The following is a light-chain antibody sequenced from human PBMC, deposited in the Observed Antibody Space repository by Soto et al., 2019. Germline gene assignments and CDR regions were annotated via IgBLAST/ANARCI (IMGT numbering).Light chain of an antibody. V-gene: IGKV1-9*01. J-gene: IGKJ4*01. CDR1: QALSNY. CDR2: SAS. CDR3: QQLSRYPLT. Sequence: DIQLTQSPSVLSASVGDTVTITCRASQALSNYLAWYQQKPGKAPDLLIYSASTLQSGVPSRFSGSGSETEFSLTIRALQPEDFATYCCQQLSRYPLTFGGGTKV.